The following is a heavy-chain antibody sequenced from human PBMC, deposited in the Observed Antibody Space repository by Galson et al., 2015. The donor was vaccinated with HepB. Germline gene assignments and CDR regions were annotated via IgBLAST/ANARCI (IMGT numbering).Heavy chain of an antibody. J-gene: IGHJ6*02. Sequence: SVKVSCKASGYTFTSYYMHWVRQAPGQGLEWMGIINPSGGSTSYAQKFQGRVTMTRDTSTSTVYMELSNLRDEDTAVYYCARVSVVVGVMDVWGQGTTVTVSS. CDR3: ARVSVVVGVMDV. CDR2: INPSGGST. V-gene: IGHV1-46*01. CDR1: GYTFTSYY. D-gene: IGHD1-26*01.